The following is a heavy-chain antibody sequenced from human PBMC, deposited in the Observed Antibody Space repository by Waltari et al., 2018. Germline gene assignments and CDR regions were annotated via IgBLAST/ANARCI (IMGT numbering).Heavy chain of an antibody. D-gene: IGHD2-15*01. Sequence: QVQLQESGPGLVKPSETLSLTCTVSGGSISSYYWSWIRQPPGKGLEWIGYIYYSGSTHYNPSLMSRVTISVDTSKNQFSLKLSSVTAADTAVYDCARTSGGTDYWGQGTLVTVSS. J-gene: IGHJ4*02. CDR1: GGSISSYY. CDR3: ARTSGGTDY. CDR2: IYYSGST. V-gene: IGHV4-59*01.